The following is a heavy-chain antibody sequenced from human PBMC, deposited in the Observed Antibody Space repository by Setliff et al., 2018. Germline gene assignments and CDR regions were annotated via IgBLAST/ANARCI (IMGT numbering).Heavy chain of an antibody. CDR3: ARDPDLGRWYSSGGFDP. D-gene: IGHD6-19*01. V-gene: IGHV3-15*07. CDR2: VKSRTAGATT. Sequence: GGSLRLSCAASGFSFDNAWMNWVRQAPGKGLEWVGRVKSRTAGATTDYAAPVKGRFTISRDNSKNTLFLQMNSLRAEDTAIYYCARDPDLGRWYSSGGFDPWGQGTLVTVSS. J-gene: IGHJ5*02. CDR1: GFSFDNAW.